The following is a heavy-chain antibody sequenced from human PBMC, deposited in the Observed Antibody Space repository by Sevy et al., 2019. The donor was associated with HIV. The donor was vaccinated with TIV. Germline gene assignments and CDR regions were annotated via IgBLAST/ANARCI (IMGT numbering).Heavy chain of an antibody. V-gene: IGHV3-23*01. CDR2: ISGSDGST. D-gene: IGHD1-26*01. CDR3: ANDRPFSVGAGAFDY. Sequence: GGSLRLSCAASGFTFITYAMSWVRQAPGRGLEWVSGISGSDGSTYYADSVKGRFTISRDNSKNTLYLQMNSLRADDTYVYYCANDRPFSVGAGAFDYWGQGTVVTVSS. J-gene: IGHJ4*02. CDR1: GFTFITYA.